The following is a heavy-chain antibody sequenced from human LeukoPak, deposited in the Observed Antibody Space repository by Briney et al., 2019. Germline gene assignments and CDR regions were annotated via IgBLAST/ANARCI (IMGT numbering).Heavy chain of an antibody. CDR1: GFTFSSYS. J-gene: IGHJ6*02. D-gene: IGHD1-26*01. V-gene: IGHV3-21*01. Sequence: GGSLRLSCAASGFTFSSYSMNWVRQAPGKGLEWVSSISSSSSYIYYADSVKGRFTISRDNSKNTLYLQMNSLRAEDTAVYYCARDKIVGARPYYYYYGMDVWGQGTTVTVSS. CDR2: ISSSSSYI. CDR3: ARDKIVGARPYYYYYGMDV.